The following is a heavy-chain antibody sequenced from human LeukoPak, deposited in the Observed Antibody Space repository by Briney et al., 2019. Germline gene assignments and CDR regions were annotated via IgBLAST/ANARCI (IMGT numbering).Heavy chain of an antibody. Sequence: ASVKVSCKASGYTFTGYYLQWVRQAPGQGLEWMGWINPNSGDTNYAQKFQGRVTMTRDTSISTVYMDLSRLRPDDTAVYYCGRDYYDSSGDGAFDIWGQGTMVTVSS. CDR1: GYTFTGYY. J-gene: IGHJ3*02. D-gene: IGHD3-22*01. CDR3: GRDYYDSSGDGAFDI. V-gene: IGHV1-2*02. CDR2: INPNSGDT.